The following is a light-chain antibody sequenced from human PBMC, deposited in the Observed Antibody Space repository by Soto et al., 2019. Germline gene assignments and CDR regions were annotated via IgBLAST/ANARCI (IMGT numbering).Light chain of an antibody. J-gene: IGKJ1*01. Sequence: VLTQSPGTLTLSPGERATLTCRTSQSVRSSYLAWYQQKPGQAPRLLIYGASSRPTGIPERVSGSGSGTDFTLTISRLEAEDFAVYYCQQYDSSPRTFGQGTKVEI. CDR3: QQYDSSPRT. CDR1: QSVRSSY. CDR2: GAS. V-gene: IGKV3-20*01.